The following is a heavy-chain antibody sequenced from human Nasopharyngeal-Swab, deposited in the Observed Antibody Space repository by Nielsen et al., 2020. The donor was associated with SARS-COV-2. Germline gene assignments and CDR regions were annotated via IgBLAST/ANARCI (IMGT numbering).Heavy chain of an antibody. J-gene: IGHJ4*02. CDR2: IGTAGDT. Sequence: SGAASGFTFSSYDMHWVRQATGKGLEWVSAIGTAGDTYYPGSVKGRFTISRENAKISLYLQMNSLRAGDTAVYYCARGTAVAGILYYFDYWGQGTLVTVSS. CDR3: ARGTAVAGILYYFDY. D-gene: IGHD6-19*01. V-gene: IGHV3-13*01. CDR1: GFTFSSYD.